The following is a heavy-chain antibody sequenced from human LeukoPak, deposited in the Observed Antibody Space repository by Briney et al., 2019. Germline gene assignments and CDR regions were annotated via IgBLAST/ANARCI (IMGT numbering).Heavy chain of an antibody. Sequence: GSLRLSCAASGFTVSSNYMSWFRQAPGKGLEWVSYISTSSSSTTYADSVKGRFTISRDNAKNSLYLQMNSLRGEDTAVYYCARLGSIAAAGTPDYWGQGSLVTVSS. CDR3: ARLGSIAAAGTPDY. V-gene: IGHV3-11*06. J-gene: IGHJ4*02. D-gene: IGHD6-13*01. CDR1: GFTVSSNY. CDR2: ISTSSSST.